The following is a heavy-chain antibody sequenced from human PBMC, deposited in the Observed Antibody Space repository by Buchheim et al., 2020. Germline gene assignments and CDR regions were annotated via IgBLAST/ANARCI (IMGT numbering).Heavy chain of an antibody. J-gene: IGHJ6*02. CDR2: IKQDGSEK. CDR1: GFTFSSYW. CDR3: ARDRGDGAALRFLEWLSLSGMDV. Sequence: EVQLVESGGGLVQPGGSLRLSCAASGFTFSSYWMSWVRQAPGKGLEWVANIKQDGSEKYYVDSVKGRFTISRDNAKNSLYLQMNSLRAKDTAVYYCARDRGDGAALRFLEWLSLSGMDVWGQGTT. V-gene: IGHV3-7*01. D-gene: IGHD3-3*01.